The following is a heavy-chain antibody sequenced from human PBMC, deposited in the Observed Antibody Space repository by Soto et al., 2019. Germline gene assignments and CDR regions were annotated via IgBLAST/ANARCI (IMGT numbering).Heavy chain of an antibody. CDR1: GFTFSSYG. V-gene: IGHV3-30*18. Sequence: QVRLVESGGGVVQPGRSLRLSCAASGFTFSSYGMHWVRQAPGKGLEWVAVISYDGSNKYYADSVKGRFTISRDNSKNTLYLQMNSLRAEDTAVYYCAKDWAALLWFGEFGDYWGQGTLVTVSS. J-gene: IGHJ4*02. D-gene: IGHD3-10*01. CDR2: ISYDGSNK. CDR3: AKDWAALLWFGEFGDY.